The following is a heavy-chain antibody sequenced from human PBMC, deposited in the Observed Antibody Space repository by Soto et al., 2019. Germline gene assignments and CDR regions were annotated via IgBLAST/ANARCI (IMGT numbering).Heavy chain of an antibody. CDR3: ARLNLYSGNYYRTHPYFAY. D-gene: IGHD1-26*01. Sequence: ASVKVSCKASGDTFTNYGISWVRQAPGQGLEWMGWISAYTNYAQKFQGRVTMTTDTSTSTAYMDLRSLRSDDTAVYYCARLNLYSGNYYRTHPYFAYWGQGTLVTVSS. CDR1: GDTFTNYG. CDR2: ISAYT. V-gene: IGHV1-18*01. J-gene: IGHJ4*02.